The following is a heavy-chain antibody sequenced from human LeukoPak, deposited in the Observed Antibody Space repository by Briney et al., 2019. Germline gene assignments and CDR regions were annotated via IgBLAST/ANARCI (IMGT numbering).Heavy chain of an antibody. CDR3: ETAPILRGEGGEHYNYGMEV. CDR2: IYTSGST. CDR1: GGSISSYY. J-gene: IGHJ6*02. V-gene: IGHV4-4*07. D-gene: IGHD2-2*02. Sequence: SETLSLTCTVSGGSISSYYWSWIRQPAGKGLEGIGLIYTSGSTNYNPSLTSRVTISADTFTPHLSLQLTSVTAADTAVYYCETAPILRGEGGEHYNYGMEVWGQRTTVIASS.